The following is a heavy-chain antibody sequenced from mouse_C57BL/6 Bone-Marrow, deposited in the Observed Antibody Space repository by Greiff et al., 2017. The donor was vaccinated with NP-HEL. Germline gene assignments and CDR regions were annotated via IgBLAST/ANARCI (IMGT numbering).Heavy chain of an antibody. D-gene: IGHD2-4*01. CDR1: GYTFTDYY. Sequence: VKLQESGPELVKPGASVKISCKASGYTFTDYYINWVKQRPGQGLEWIGWIFPGSGSTYYNEKFKGKATLTVDKSSSTAYMLLSSLTSEDSAVYFCARSRGGYDYDAGYYAMDYWGQGTSVTVSS. CDR2: IFPGSGST. V-gene: IGHV1-75*01. CDR3: ARSRGGYDYDAGYYAMDY. J-gene: IGHJ4*01.